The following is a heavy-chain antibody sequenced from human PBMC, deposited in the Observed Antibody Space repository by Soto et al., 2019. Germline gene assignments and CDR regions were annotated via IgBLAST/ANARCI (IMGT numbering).Heavy chain of an antibody. J-gene: IGHJ6*02. CDR1: GQSFTSYW. Sequence: PGQSLKISCKGSGQSFTSYWIGWVRQMPGKGLEWMGIIYPGDSDTRYTPSFQGQVTISADKSISTAYLQWSSLKASDTPMCYCAIQEMPGTVADCYGMLVWGQG. V-gene: IGHV5-51*01. CDR3: AIQEMPGTVADCYGMLV. CDR2: IYPGDSDT. D-gene: IGHD4-17*01.